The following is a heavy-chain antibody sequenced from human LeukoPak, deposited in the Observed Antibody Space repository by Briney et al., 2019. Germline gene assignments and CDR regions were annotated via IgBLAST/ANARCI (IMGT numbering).Heavy chain of an antibody. Sequence: SETLSLTCAVYGGSFSGYYWSWIRQPPGKGLEWIGEINHSGSTNYNPSHKSRVTISVDTSKNQFSLKLSSVTAADTAVYYCARLRGVDTAMVQGYWGQGTLVTVSS. J-gene: IGHJ4*02. CDR2: INHSGST. CDR3: ARLRGVDTAMVQGY. V-gene: IGHV4-34*01. D-gene: IGHD5-18*01. CDR1: GGSFSGYY.